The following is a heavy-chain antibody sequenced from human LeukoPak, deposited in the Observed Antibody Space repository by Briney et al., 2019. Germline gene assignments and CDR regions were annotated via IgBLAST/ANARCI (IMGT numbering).Heavy chain of an antibody. CDR3: AKDYYYDPVDAFDV. Sequence: GGSLRFSCAASGFTFSTYAMSWVRQAPGKGLEWVSCISASYGSTYYADSVKGRFTISRDNSKNTLYLQMNSLRPEDTAVYYCAKDYYYDPVDAFDVWGQGTMVSVSS. V-gene: IGHV3-23*01. J-gene: IGHJ3*01. CDR2: ISASYGST. D-gene: IGHD3-22*01. CDR1: GFTFSTYA.